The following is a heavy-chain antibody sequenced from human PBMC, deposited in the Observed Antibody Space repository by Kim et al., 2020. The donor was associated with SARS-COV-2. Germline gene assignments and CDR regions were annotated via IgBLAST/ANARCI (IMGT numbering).Heavy chain of an antibody. CDR3: AREDIGRAPFDL. CDR2: ISHDGSTM. CDR1: GFTFSSYW. D-gene: IGHD5-12*01. J-gene: IGHJ5*02. Sequence: GGSLRLSCAASGFTFSSYWMHWVRQVPGKGLVWVSHISHDGSTMNYADSVKGRFTISRDNAKNTLSLQMSSLRDEDTAIYYCAREDIGRAPFDLWGVGTLVSVS. V-gene: IGHV3-74*01.